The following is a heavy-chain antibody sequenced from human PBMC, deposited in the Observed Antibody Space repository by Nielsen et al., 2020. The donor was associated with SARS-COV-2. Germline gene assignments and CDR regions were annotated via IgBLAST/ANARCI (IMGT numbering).Heavy chain of an antibody. Sequence: GGSLRLSCAASGFTFDDYGMSWVRQAPGKGLEWVSGINWNGGSTGYADSVKGRFTISRDNAKNSLYLQMNSLRDEDTAVYYCARVSVAVAKYDAFDIWGQGTMVTVSS. CDR3: ARVSVAVAKYDAFDI. J-gene: IGHJ3*02. CDR1: GFTFDDYG. CDR2: INWNGGST. V-gene: IGHV3-20*04. D-gene: IGHD6-19*01.